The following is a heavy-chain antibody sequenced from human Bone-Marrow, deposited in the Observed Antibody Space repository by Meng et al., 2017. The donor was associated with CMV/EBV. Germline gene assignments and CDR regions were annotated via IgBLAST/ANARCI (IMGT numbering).Heavy chain of an antibody. Sequence: ASVKVSCKASGYRFTRYGISWVRQAPGQGLEWMGWISAYNGHANYAQKLQGRVTMSTDTSKSTANLERRSPRSDDTAVYYCEWDYGTEPGPGGGYWGQGTLVTVSS. CDR1: GYRFTRYG. CDR3: EWDYGTEPGPGGGY. CDR2: ISAYNGHA. D-gene: IGHD1-1*01. J-gene: IGHJ4*02. V-gene: IGHV1-18*01.